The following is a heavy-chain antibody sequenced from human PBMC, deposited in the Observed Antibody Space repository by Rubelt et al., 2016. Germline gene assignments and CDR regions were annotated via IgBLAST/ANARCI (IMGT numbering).Heavy chain of an antibody. CDR2: INPSGGST. CDR3: ARDPNGITGPRDAFDI. Sequence: QGLEWMGIINPSGGSTSYAQKFQGRVTMTRDTSTSTVYMELSSLRSEDTAVYYCARDPNGITGPRDAFDIWGQGTMVTVSS. J-gene: IGHJ3*02. V-gene: IGHV1-46*01. D-gene: IGHD1-20*01.